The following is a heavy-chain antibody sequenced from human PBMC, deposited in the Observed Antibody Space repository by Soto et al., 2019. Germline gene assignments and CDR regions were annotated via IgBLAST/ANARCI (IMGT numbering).Heavy chain of an antibody. V-gene: IGHV3-30*18. CDR3: AKLEGYEGYYYYYGMDV. CDR2: ISYDGSNK. D-gene: IGHD3-3*01. CDR1: GFTFSSYG. J-gene: IGHJ6*02. Sequence: GGSLRLSCAASGFTFSSYGMHWVRQAPGKGLEWVAVISYDGSNKYYADSVKGRFTISRDNSKNTLYLQMNSLRAEDTAVYYCAKLEGYEGYYYYYGMDVWGQGTTVTVSS.